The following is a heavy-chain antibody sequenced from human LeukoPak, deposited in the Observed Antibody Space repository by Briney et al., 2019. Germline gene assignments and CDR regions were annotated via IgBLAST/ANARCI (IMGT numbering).Heavy chain of an antibody. CDR2: ISYDVSNR. CDR1: GFTFSSYG. D-gene: IGHD4-17*01. V-gene: IGHV3-30*18. J-gene: IGHJ5*02. CDR3: AKDPRYGDYFGSPSRGSNWFDP. Sequence: GGSLRLSCAASGFTFSSYGMHWVRQAPGKGLEWVAVISYDVSNRYYAESVKGRFTISRDNSKNTLYLQMNSLRAEDTAVYYCAKDPRYGDYFGSPSRGSNWFDPWGQGTLVTVSS.